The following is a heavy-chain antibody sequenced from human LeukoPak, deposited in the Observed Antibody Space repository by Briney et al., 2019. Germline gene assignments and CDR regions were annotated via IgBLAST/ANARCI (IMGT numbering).Heavy chain of an antibody. Sequence: SQTLSLTCAVYGASFSGYSWSWIRQPPGKGLGWIGEINHIGSTNNNPSLKSRVTISVDTSKNQFSLKLSSVTAADTAVYYCARGLGGQTYYYGSGSYYNARNWFDPWGQGTLVTVSS. CDR2: INHIGST. CDR1: GASFSGYS. D-gene: IGHD3-10*01. CDR3: ARGLGGQTYYYGSGSYYNARNWFDP. J-gene: IGHJ5*02. V-gene: IGHV4-34*01.